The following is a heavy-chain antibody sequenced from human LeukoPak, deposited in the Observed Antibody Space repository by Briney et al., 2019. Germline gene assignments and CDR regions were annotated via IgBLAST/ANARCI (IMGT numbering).Heavy chain of an antibody. V-gene: IGHV1-3*01. CDR1: GYTFTSYA. CDR3: ASGIAAAGRGGGY. D-gene: IGHD6-13*01. Sequence: ASVKVSCKASGYTFTSYAVHWVRQAPGQRLEWMGWINAGNGNTKYSQKFQGRVTITRDTSTSTAYMELRSLRSDDTAVYYCASGIAAAGRGGGYWGQGTLVTVSS. J-gene: IGHJ4*02. CDR2: INAGNGNT.